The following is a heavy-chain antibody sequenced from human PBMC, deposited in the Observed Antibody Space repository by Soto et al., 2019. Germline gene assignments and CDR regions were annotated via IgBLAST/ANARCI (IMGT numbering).Heavy chain of an antibody. CDR2: ISYDGSNK. Sequence: QVQLVESGGGVVQPGRSLRLSCAASGFTFSTYDMHWVRQAPGKGLEWVAVISYDGSNKYYADSVKGRFTISRDNSKNTLYLQMNSLRAEDTAVYYCAKETSSYGSSYFDYWGQGTLVTVSS. CDR3: AKETSSYGSSYFDY. CDR1: GFTFSTYD. J-gene: IGHJ4*02. V-gene: IGHV3-30*18. D-gene: IGHD5-18*01.